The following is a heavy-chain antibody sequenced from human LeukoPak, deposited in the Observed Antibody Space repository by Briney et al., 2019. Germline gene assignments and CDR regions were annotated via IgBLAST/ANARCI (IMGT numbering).Heavy chain of an antibody. CDR1: GYSISSGYY. D-gene: IGHD3-9*01. CDR2: IYYSGST. V-gene: IGHV4-38-2*02. Sequence: SETLSLTCTVSGYSISSGYYWGWIRQPPGKGLEWIGYIYYSGSTSYNPSLKSRVTISVDTSKNQFSLKLSSVTAADTAVYYCARGNPYYDILAYFDYWGQGTLVTVSS. CDR3: ARGNPYYDILAYFDY. J-gene: IGHJ4*02.